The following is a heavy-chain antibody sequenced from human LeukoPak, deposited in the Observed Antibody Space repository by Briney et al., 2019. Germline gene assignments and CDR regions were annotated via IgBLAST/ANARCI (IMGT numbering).Heavy chain of an antibody. CDR1: GYTFTSYG. CDR2: ISAYNGNT. V-gene: IGHV1-18*04. J-gene: IGHJ4*02. CDR3: ARELYSSGWYHFDY. Sequence: ASVKVSCKASGYTFTSYGISWVGQAPGQGREWMGWISAYNGNTNYAQKLQGRVTMTTDTSTSTAYMELRSLRSDDTAVYYCARELYSSGWYHFDYWGQGTLVTVSS. D-gene: IGHD6-19*01.